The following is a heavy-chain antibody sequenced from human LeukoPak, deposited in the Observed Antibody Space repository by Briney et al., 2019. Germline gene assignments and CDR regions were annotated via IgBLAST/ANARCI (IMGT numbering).Heavy chain of an antibody. D-gene: IGHD1-26*01. CDR2: IYYSRST. V-gene: IGHV4-59*08. J-gene: IGHJ5*01. CDR1: GGSISSYY. Sequence: SETLSLTCTVSGGSISSYYWSWIRQPPGRGLEWIGYIYYSRSTNYNPSPKSRVTISADTSKNQFSLKLSSVTAADTSVYYCARQRTRGGATDSWGQGTLVTVSS. CDR3: ARQRTRGGATDS.